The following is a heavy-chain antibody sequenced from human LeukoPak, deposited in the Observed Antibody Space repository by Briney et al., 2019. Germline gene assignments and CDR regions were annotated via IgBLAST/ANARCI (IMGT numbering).Heavy chain of an antibody. Sequence: GGSLRLSCAASGFTFRRYGMSWVRQAPGKGLEWVANMNQDGSEKNCVDSVKGRFTISRDNAKNSLYLQVNSLRAEDTAVYYCAREDYYDSSGYYVYWGQGTLVTVSS. CDR3: AREDYYDSSGYYVY. J-gene: IGHJ4*02. D-gene: IGHD3-22*01. V-gene: IGHV3-7*04. CDR2: MNQDGSEK. CDR1: GFTFRRYG.